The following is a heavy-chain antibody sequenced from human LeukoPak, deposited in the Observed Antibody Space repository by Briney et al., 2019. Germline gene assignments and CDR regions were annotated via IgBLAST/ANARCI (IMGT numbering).Heavy chain of an antibody. D-gene: IGHD2-2*02. V-gene: IGHV3-7*01. J-gene: IGHJ5*02. CDR3: AKSGCSSTSCYSILSGWLDP. Sequence: PGGSLRLSCAASGFIFTNYFMSWVRQAPGKGLEWVASIKHDGSEKYYVDSVRGRFTISRDNTMNSLYLQMSSLRAEDTAVYYCAKSGCSSTSCYSILSGWLDPWGQGTLVTVSS. CDR2: IKHDGSEK. CDR1: GFIFTNYF.